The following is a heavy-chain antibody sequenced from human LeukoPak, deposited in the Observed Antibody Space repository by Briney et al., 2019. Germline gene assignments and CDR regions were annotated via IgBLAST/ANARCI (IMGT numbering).Heavy chain of an antibody. D-gene: IGHD5-18*01. CDR3: ARGEAMGYYFDY. CDR2: IYYSGST. V-gene: IGHV4-59*01. J-gene: IGHJ4*02. CDR1: GGSISSYY. Sequence: SETLSLTCTVSGGSISSYYWSWIRQPPGKGLEWIGYIYYSGSTNYNPSHKSRVTISVDTSKNQFSLKLSSVTAADTAVYYCARGEAMGYYFDYWGQGTLVTVSS.